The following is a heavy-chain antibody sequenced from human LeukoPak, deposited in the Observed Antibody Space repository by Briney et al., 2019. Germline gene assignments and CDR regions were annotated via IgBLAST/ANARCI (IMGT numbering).Heavy chain of an antibody. CDR1: GGSIRSSNW. V-gene: IGHV4/OR15-8*01. D-gene: IGHD2-2*01. J-gene: IGHJ6*02. Sequence: SETLSLTCDVSGGSIRSSNWWTWVRQPPGKGLEWIGHIYHTGNTIYNPSLKSRVTISVDKSKNQFSLKLSSVTAADTAVYYCARDRRRVVPAATPPYYYYGMDVWGQGTTVTVSS. CDR3: ARDRRRVVPAATPPYYYYGMDV. CDR2: IYHTGNT.